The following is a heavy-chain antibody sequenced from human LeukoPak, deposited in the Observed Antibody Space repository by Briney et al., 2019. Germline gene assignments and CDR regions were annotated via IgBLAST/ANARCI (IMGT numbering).Heavy chain of an antibody. J-gene: IGHJ4*02. CDR3: ARVDY. V-gene: IGHV4-39*06. CDR1: GVSISSSSYY. CDR2: IYYSGST. Sequence: SETLSLTCTVSGVSISSSSYYWGWIRQPPGKGLEWIGSIYYSGSTYYNPSLKSRVTISVDTSKNQFPLKLSSVTAADTAVYYCARVDYWGQGTLVTVSS.